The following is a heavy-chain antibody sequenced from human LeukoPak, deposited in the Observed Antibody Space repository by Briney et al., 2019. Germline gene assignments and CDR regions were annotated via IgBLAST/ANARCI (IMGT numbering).Heavy chain of an antibody. V-gene: IGHV1-18*01. D-gene: IGHD5-12*01. CDR1: GYTFTSYG. Sequence: GASVKVSCKASGYTFTSYGISWVRQAPGQGLEWMGWISAYNGNTNYAQKLQGRVTMTTDTSTSTAYMELRSLRSDDTAVYYCARDSDSGYDLDYYYYMDVWDKGTTVTVSS. J-gene: IGHJ6*03. CDR2: ISAYNGNT. CDR3: ARDSDSGYDLDYYYYMDV.